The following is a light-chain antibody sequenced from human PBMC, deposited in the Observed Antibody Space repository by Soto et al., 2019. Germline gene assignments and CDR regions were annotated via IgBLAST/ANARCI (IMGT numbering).Light chain of an antibody. Sequence: IQMTQSPSSLSASVGDRVTITCRASQGIGNDLAWYQQKPGKVPKLLIYAASTLQSGVPSRFSGSGSGADFTLTISSLQPEDVATYYCQKCNSAPLAFGPGTKVDFK. CDR1: QGIGND. CDR3: QKCNSAPLA. V-gene: IGKV1-27*01. CDR2: AAS. J-gene: IGKJ3*01.